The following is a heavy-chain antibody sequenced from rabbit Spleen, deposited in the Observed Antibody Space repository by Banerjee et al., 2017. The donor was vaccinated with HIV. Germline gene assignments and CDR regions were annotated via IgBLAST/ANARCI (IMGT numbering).Heavy chain of an antibody. D-gene: IGHD1-1*01. CDR1: GFSFSSSDY. V-gene: IGHV1S40*01. J-gene: IGHJ6*02. CDR2: IAGSSSGFT. Sequence: QSLEESGGDLVKPGASLTLTCTASGFSFSSSDYICWVRQAPGKGLEWISCIAGSSSGFTYSATWAKGRFTIAKTSSTTVTLQMTSLTTADTATYFCARSSQYFHTLDTWGPGTLVTVS. CDR3: ARSSQYFHTLDT.